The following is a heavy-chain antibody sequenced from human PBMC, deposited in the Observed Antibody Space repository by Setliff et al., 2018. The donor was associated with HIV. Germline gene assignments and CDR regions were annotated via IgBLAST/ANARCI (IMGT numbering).Heavy chain of an antibody. V-gene: IGHV4-59*13. D-gene: IGHD4-17*01. CDR1: GASISSYY. Sequence: PSETLSLTCTVSGASISSYYWSWIRQPPGKGLEWIGFVYLSGSITYNPSLKSRVTISIDRSKNEFSLKLSSVTAADTALYYCARDRDYGGNRDAFDIWGQGIMVTVSS. CDR2: VYLSGSI. CDR3: ARDRDYGGNRDAFDI. J-gene: IGHJ3*02.